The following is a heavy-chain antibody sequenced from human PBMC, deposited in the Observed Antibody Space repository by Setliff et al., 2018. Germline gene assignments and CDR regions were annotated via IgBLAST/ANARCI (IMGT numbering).Heavy chain of an antibody. V-gene: IGHV4-61*02. J-gene: IGHJ6*02. D-gene: IGHD3-3*01. Sequence: KTSETLSLTCTVSGGSISSGSYYWSWIRQPAGKGREWIGRIYTSGSTNYKPSLKSRVTMSVDTSKNQFSLKLSSVTAADTAVYYCARDTEGRYNFWSGYYEDYYYYGMDVWGQGTTVTVSS. CDR2: IYTSGST. CDR3: ARDTEGRYNFWSGYYEDYYYYGMDV. CDR1: GGSISSGSYY.